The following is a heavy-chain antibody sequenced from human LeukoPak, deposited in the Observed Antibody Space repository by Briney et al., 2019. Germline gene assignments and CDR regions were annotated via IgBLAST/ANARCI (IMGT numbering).Heavy chain of an antibody. CDR2: ISSSGSSI. CDR1: GFTFSSYT. J-gene: IGHJ4*02. D-gene: IGHD3-22*01. V-gene: IGHV3-21*01. CDR3: ARDYYDSSGYYGS. Sequence: GGSLRLSCAASGFTFSSYTMNWVRQAPGKGLEWVSSISSSGSSIYYADSVKGRFTISRDNGKNSLYLQMNSLRAEDTAVYYCARDYYDSSGYYGSWGQGTLVTVSS.